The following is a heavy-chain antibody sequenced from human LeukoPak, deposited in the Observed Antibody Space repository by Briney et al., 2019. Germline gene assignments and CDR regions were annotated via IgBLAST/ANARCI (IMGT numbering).Heavy chain of an antibody. CDR2: IYYSGST. CDR1: GGSISSGGYY. Sequence: PSETLSLTCAVSGGSISSGGYYWSWIRQHPGKGLEWIGYIYYSGSTYYNPSLKSRVTISVDTSKNQFSLKLSSVTAADTAVYYCARASDYGGNSGWFDPWGQGTLVTVSS. J-gene: IGHJ5*02. CDR3: ARASDYGGNSGWFDP. D-gene: IGHD4-23*01. V-gene: IGHV4-31*11.